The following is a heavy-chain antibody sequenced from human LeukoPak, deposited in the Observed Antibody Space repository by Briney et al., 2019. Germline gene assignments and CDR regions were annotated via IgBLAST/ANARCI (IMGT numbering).Heavy chain of an antibody. J-gene: IGHJ4*02. CDR1: GGSINNYY. D-gene: IGHD3-22*01. CDR2: IYSSGST. CDR3: ARTPIYYFDNSGYYN. V-gene: IGHV4-4*07. Sequence: NASETLSLTCTVSGGSINNYYWSWIRQPAGKGLEWIGLIYSSGSTSYNPSLKSRVTMSVDTSKKQFSLRLSSVTAADTAVYYCARTPIYYFDNSGYYNWGQGTPVTVSS.